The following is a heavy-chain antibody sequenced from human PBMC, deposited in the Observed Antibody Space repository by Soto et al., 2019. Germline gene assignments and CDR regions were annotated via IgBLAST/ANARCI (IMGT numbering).Heavy chain of an antibody. CDR3: ARSRGGWDHSATWIY. J-gene: IGHJ4*02. Sequence: QVQLVQSGAEVKKPGSSVKVSCKASGGTFSSYAISWVRQAPGQGLEWMGGIIPIFGTANYAQKFQGRVTITADESTSTAYMERRSLRSEDTAVYYCARSRGGWDHSATWIYWGQGTLVTVSS. CDR2: IIPIFGTA. D-gene: IGHD2-15*01. CDR1: GGTFSSYA. V-gene: IGHV1-69*12.